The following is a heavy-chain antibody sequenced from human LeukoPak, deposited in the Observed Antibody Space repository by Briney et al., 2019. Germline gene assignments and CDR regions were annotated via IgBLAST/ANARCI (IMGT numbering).Heavy chain of an antibody. CDR1: GYTFTGYY. CDR2: INPNSGGT. CDR3: ARGYGYYDSGLYFDY. D-gene: IGHD3-22*01. V-gene: IGHV1-2*02. Sequence: ASVTVSCTASGYTFTGYYMHWVRQAPGQGLEWMGWINPNSGGTNYAQKFQGRVTMTRDTSISTAYMELSRLRSDDTAVYYCARGYGYYDSGLYFDYWGQGTLVTVSS. J-gene: IGHJ4*02.